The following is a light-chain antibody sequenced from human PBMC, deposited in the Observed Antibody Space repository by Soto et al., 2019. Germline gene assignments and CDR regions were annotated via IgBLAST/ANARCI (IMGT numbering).Light chain of an antibody. CDR1: SNDIGGYNS. J-gene: IGLJ2*01. V-gene: IGLV2-11*01. CDR2: DVT. CDR3: CSYAGTHTFVI. Sequence: QSALTQPHSVSGSPGQSVTIPCTGTSNDIGGYNSVSWYQRHPGKAPKLIIYDVTKRPSGVPDRFSGSKSGDTASLTISGLQSEDEAEYYCCSYAGTHTFVIFGAGTKVTVL.